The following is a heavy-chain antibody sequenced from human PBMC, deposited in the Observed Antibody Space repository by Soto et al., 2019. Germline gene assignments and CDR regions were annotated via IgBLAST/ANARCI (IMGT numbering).Heavy chain of an antibody. Sequence: GGSLRLSCAASGFTFSSYAMHWVRQAPGKGLEWVAVISYDGSNKYYADSVKGRFTISRDNSKNTLYLQMNSLRAEDTAVYYCATFYVEDFDYWGQGTLVTVSS. V-gene: IGHV3-30-3*01. CDR2: ISYDGSNK. CDR1: GFTFSSYA. CDR3: ATFYVEDFDY. D-gene: IGHD3-16*01. J-gene: IGHJ4*02.